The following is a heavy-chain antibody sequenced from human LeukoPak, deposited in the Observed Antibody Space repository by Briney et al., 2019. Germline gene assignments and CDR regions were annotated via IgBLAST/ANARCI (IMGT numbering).Heavy chain of an antibody. CDR2: ISSSSSYI. CDR3: ARVVGVPAARSLGAFDI. D-gene: IGHD2-2*01. V-gene: IGHV3-21*01. J-gene: IGHJ3*02. CDR1: GFTFSSYS. Sequence: GGSLRLSCAASGFTFSSYSMNWVRQAPGKGLEWVSSISSSSSYIYYADSVKGRFTISRDNAKNSLYLQMNSLRAEDTAVYYCARVVGVPAARSLGAFDIWGQGTMVTVSS.